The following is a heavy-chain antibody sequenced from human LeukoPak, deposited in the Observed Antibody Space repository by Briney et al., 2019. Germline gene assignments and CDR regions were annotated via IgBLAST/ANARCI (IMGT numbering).Heavy chain of an antibody. D-gene: IGHD1-26*01. Sequence: GGSLRLSCAASGFTFDDYAMHWVRQAPGKGLEWVSGISWNSGNMGYADSVKGRFTISRDNAKNSLYLQMNSLRAEDTAVYYCARDPYSGSYGNYYYYYMDVWGKGTTVTISS. CDR3: ARDPYSGSYGNYYYYYMDV. V-gene: IGHV3-9*01. CDR2: ISWNSGNM. CDR1: GFTFDDYA. J-gene: IGHJ6*03.